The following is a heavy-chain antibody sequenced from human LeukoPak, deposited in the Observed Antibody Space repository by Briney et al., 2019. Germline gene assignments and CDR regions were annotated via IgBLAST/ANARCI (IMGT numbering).Heavy chain of an antibody. CDR1: GFTFSNYW. J-gene: IGHJ4*02. Sequence: GGSLRLSCEVSGFTFSNYWMSWVRQAPGKGLEWVANIKQDRSEKYHVDSVKGRFTISRDNAKNSLYLQMNSLRAEDTALYYCARGDRNGWYFDDWGQGVLVTVSS. CDR3: ARGDRNGWYFDD. CDR2: IKQDRSEK. V-gene: IGHV3-7*03. D-gene: IGHD6-19*01.